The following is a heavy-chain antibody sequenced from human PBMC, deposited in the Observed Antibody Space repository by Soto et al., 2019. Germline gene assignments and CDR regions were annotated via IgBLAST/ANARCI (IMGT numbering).Heavy chain of an antibody. D-gene: IGHD2-2*01. CDR3: AGDIGVPAGRGHLNYGVDV. CDR1: GYTFTSYG. Sequence: ASVKVSCKASGYTFTSYGSSGVRQAPGQGLEWMGWISAYNGKTNYAQKLQGRVTMTTDTSTSTAYMELRSLRSDDTAVYYCAGDIGVPAGRGHLNYGVDVWGQVTTVTVSS. CDR2: ISAYNGKT. J-gene: IGHJ6*02. V-gene: IGHV1-18*04.